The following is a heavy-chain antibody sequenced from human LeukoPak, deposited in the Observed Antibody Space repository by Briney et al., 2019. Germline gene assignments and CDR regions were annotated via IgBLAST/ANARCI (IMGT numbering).Heavy chain of an antibody. CDR3: ARDGPNWFDP. D-gene: IGHD3/OR15-3a*01. V-gene: IGHV4-38-2*02. CDR2: IYHSGST. Sequence: PSETLSLTCTVSGYSISSGYYWGWIRQPPGKGLEWIGSIYHSGSTYYNPSLKSRVTISVDTSENQFSLKLSSVTAADTAVYYCARDGPNWFDPWGQGTLVTVSS. J-gene: IGHJ5*02. CDR1: GYSISSGYY.